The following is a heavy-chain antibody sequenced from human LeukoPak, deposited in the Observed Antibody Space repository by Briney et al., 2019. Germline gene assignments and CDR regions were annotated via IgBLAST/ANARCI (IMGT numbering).Heavy chain of an antibody. CDR1: GYSISSGYY. D-gene: IGHD3-3*01. J-gene: IGHJ4*02. CDR3: AREGEIQIWSGYRFDY. V-gene: IGHV4-38-2*02. Sequence: SETLSLTCTVSGYSISSGYYWGWIRQPPGKGLEWIGSIYHSGRTFYNPSLKSRVTISADTSKNQFSLKLYSVTAADTAVYYCAREGEIQIWSGYRFDYWGQGTLVTVSS. CDR2: IYHSGRT.